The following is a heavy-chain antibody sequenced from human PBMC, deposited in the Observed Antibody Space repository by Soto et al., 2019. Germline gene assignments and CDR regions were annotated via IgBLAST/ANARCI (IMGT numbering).Heavy chain of an antibody. CDR3: AIGGVPTGMTRYYYMDV. J-gene: IGHJ6*03. Sequence: ESGGGVVQPGRSVRLSCAASGFTFSSFGMHWVRQAPGKGLEWVAIISYDGSNRYYGDSVKGRITISRDNSKNTVYLEMNNLRVEDTAVYYCAIGGVPTGMTRYYYMDVWGKGIAVNISS. CDR2: ISYDGSNR. V-gene: IGHV3-30*03. D-gene: IGHD1-1*01. CDR1: GFTFSSFG.